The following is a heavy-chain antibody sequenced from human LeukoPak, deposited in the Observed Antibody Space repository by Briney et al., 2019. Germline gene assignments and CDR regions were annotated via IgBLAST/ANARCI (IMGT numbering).Heavy chain of an antibody. Sequence: PSETLSLTCAVSGGSISSGGYSWSWIRQPPGTGLEWIGYIYYSGSTNYNPSLKSRVTISVDTSKNQFSLKLSSVTAADTAVYYCARGRLGGYDGWVIDYWGQGTLVTVSS. D-gene: IGHD5-12*01. CDR2: IYYSGST. CDR3: ARGRLGGYDGWVIDY. CDR1: GGSISSGGYS. J-gene: IGHJ4*02. V-gene: IGHV4-61*08.